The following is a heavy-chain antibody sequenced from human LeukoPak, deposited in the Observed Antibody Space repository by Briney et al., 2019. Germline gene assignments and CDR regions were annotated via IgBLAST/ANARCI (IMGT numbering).Heavy chain of an antibody. V-gene: IGHV4-34*01. Sequence: SETLSLTCAVYGGSFSVYYWTWIRQPPGKGLEWIGEINHRGSTNHNPSLKSQVTISADTSKNQFSLKMSSVTAADTAVYYCARTSGDWLSWAWIGVDVWGKGTTVTVSS. CDR1: GGSFSVYY. D-gene: IGHD3-9*01. CDR2: INHRGST. CDR3: ARTSGDWLSWAWIGVDV. J-gene: IGHJ6*04.